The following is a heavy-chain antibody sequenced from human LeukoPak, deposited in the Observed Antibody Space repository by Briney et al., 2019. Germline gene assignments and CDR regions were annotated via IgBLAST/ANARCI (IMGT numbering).Heavy chain of an antibody. CDR1: GFIFSKYG. D-gene: IGHD3-10*01. CDR3: AKDEFEDTSLVFDN. Sequence: GGSLRLSYAVSGFIFSKYGMHWVRQAPGKGLEWVTFIRYDGTNQFYADSVKGRFTISRDNSKNTLYLQMNSLRPEDTAVYFCAKDEFEDTSLVFDNRGQGTLVTVSS. V-gene: IGHV3-30*02. J-gene: IGHJ4*02. CDR2: IRYDGTNQ.